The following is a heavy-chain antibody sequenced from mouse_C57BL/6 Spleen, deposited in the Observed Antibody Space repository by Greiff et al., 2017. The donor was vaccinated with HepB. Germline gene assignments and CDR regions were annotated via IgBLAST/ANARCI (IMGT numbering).Heavy chain of an antibody. D-gene: IGHD1-1*01. CDR2: IYPGSGST. J-gene: IGHJ4*01. V-gene: IGHV1-55*01. CDR3: ARERFTTVVGGYYAMDY. CDR1: GYTFTSYW. Sequence: VQLQQPGAELVKPGASVKMSCKASGYTFTSYWITWVKQRPGQGLEWIGDIYPGSGSTNYNEKFKSKATLTVDTSSSTAYMQLSSLTSEDSAVYYCARERFTTVVGGYYAMDYWGQGTSVTVSS.